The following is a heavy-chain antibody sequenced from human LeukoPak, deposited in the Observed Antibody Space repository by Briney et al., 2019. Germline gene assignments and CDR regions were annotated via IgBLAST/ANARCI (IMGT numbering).Heavy chain of an antibody. Sequence: PGGSLRLSCAASGFTFSSYAISWVRQAPGKGLEWVSVIYGGGSTYYADSVKGRFTISRDTPKNTSYLQMNSLRAEDTAVYYCARVGSGWSSQHWGQGTLVTVSS. CDR2: IYGGGST. V-gene: IGHV3-66*01. CDR1: GFTFSSYA. D-gene: IGHD6-19*01. J-gene: IGHJ1*01. CDR3: ARVGSGWSSQH.